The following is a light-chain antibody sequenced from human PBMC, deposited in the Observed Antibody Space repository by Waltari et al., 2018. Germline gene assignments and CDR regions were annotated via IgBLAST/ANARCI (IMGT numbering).Light chain of an antibody. J-gene: IGLJ3*02. CDR2: SNN. CDR3: AAWDDSLNAVV. Sequence: QSVVTQPPSASGTPGQRVTISCSGSSPNIGRNTVNWSQQPPGTAPKLLFYSNNQRPSGVPDRFSGSKSGTSASLAISGLQSEDEADYYCAAWDDSLNAVVFGGGTKLTVL. V-gene: IGLV1-44*01. CDR1: SPNIGRNT.